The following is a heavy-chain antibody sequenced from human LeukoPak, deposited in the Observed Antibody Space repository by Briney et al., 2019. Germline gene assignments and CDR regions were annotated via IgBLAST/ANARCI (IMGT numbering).Heavy chain of an antibody. CDR2: IKEDGIDK. CDR3: ASSSGYLFDY. D-gene: IGHD3-22*01. J-gene: IGHJ4*02. Sequence: GGSLRLSCAASGFTFRTYWMSWVRQAPGKGLEWVASIKEDGIDKYYVDSVKGRFTISRDNAKNSLYLQMNSLRLEDTAVYYCASSSGYLFDYWGQGTLVTVSS. CDR1: GFTFRTYW. V-gene: IGHV3-7*01.